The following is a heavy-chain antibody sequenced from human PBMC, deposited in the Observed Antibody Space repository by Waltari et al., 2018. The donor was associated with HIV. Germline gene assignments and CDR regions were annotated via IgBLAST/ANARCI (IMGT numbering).Heavy chain of an antibody. V-gene: IGHV3-64*01. CDR2: ISRDGANT. CDR3: ARRQGPYDY. Sequence: EVQLVESGGGLVQPGGSLRVSCAASGFTFSSYPMRWVRQAPGKRREDVSSISRDGANTYYANSVKGRFTITRDNSKNTLYLQRGDLRAGDMAVYFCARRQGPYDYWGRGTLVTVSS. J-gene: IGHJ4*02. CDR1: GFTFSSYP.